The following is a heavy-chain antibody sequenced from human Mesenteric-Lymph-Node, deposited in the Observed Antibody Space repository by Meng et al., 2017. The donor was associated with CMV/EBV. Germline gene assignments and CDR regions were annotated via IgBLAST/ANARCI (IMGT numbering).Heavy chain of an antibody. V-gene: IGHV4-61*01. J-gene: IGHJ4*02. CDR2: IYYSGTT. CDR3: ARDSVVAAGVLDY. D-gene: IGHD6-13*01. CDR1: GGSVRRGSHY. Sequence: TVAGGSVRRGSHYWSWIRRPPGKGLEWIGYIYYSGTTNYNPSLKSRVTISVDSSKNQFSLKLNSVTAADTAVYYCARDSVVAAGVLDYWGQGILVTVSS.